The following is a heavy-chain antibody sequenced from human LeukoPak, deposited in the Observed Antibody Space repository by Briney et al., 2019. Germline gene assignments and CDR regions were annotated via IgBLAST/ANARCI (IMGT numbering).Heavy chain of an antibody. D-gene: IGHD6-19*01. CDR3: ARVSVAGTPDRDYFDY. J-gene: IGHJ4*02. CDR1: GYTFTGYY. Sequence: ASVKVSCKASGYTFTGYYMHWVRQAPGQGLEWMGRINPDSGGTNYAQKFQGSVTMTRDTSISTAYMEVSRLRSDDTAVYYYARVSVAGTPDRDYFDYWGQGTLVTVSS. CDR2: INPDSGGT. V-gene: IGHV1-2*02.